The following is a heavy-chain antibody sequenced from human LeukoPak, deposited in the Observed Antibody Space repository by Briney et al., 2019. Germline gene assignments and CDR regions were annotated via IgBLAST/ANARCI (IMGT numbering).Heavy chain of an antibody. J-gene: IGHJ4*02. V-gene: IGHV3-53*01. D-gene: IGHD3-10*01. CDR3: SGDPGDY. Sequence: GGSLRLSCAASGFTVSSNYMSWVRQAPGKGLEWVSVIYSGGSTYYADSVKGRFTISRDNAKNSVHLQMNGLRAEDTAVYYCSGDPGDYWGQGTLVTVSS. CDR2: IYSGGST. CDR1: GFTVSSNY.